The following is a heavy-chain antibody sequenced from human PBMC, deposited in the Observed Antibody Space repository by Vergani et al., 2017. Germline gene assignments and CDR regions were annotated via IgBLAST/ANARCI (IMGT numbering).Heavy chain of an antibody. D-gene: IGHD2-2*01. Sequence: QVQLQQWGAGLLKPSETLSLTCAVYGGSFSGYYWSWIRQPPGKGLEWIGEINHSGSTNYNPSLKSRVTISVDTSKNQFSLKLSSVTAAATAVYYCARQVAPTPEAVAPVVPAPYYMDVWGKGTTVTVSS. V-gene: IGHV4-34*01. CDR2: INHSGST. J-gene: IGHJ6*03. CDR3: ARQVAPTPEAVAPVVPAPYYMDV. CDR1: GGSFSGYY.